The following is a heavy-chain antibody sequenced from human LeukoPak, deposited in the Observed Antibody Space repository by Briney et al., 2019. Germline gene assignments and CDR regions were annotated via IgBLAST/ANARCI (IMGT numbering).Heavy chain of an antibody. J-gene: IGHJ4*02. D-gene: IGHD4-17*01. Sequence: PSETLSLTCTVSGGSTSGYYWSWIRQPPGKGLEWIGYIDYSGSTDYNPSLKSRITISVATSKNQFSLKLSSVTAADTAVYYCARTASTVTTAIDYWGRGTLVIVSS. V-gene: IGHV4-59*01. CDR3: ARTASTVTTAIDY. CDR2: IDYSGST. CDR1: GGSTSGYY.